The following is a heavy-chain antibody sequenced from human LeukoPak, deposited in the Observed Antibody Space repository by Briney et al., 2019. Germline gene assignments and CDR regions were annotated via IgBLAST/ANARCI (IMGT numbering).Heavy chain of an antibody. Sequence: GRSLRLSCAASGFTFSSYGMHWVRQAPGKGLEWVAVIWYDGSNKYYADSVKGRFTISRDNAKNTLYLQMNSLRAEDTAVYYCARDGCGGDCYLYYVDYWGQRTLVTVSS. J-gene: IGHJ4*02. V-gene: IGHV3-33*01. CDR3: ARDGCGGDCYLYYVDY. CDR1: GFTFSSYG. CDR2: IWYDGSNK. D-gene: IGHD2-21*02.